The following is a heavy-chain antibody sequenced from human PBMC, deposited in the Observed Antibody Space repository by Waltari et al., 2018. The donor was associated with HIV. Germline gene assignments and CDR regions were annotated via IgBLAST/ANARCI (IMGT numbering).Heavy chain of an antibody. J-gene: IGHJ4*02. Sequence: QVQLVQSGAEVKKPGASVKVSCKASGYTFTSYYMHWVRQAPGQGLEWMGIINPSGGSTRYAQKFQGRSTMTSDTSTSTVYMELSSLSSEDTAVYYCARVVGDPGWGTFDYWGQGTLVTVSS. V-gene: IGHV1-46*01. CDR1: GYTFTSYY. CDR3: ARVVGDPGWGTFDY. CDR2: INPSGGST. D-gene: IGHD3-16*01.